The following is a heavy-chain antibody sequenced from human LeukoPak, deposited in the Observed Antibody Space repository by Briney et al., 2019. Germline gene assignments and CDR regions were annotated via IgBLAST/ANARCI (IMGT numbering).Heavy chain of an antibody. J-gene: IGHJ5*02. V-gene: IGHV1-46*01. CDR3: ASQTEGITIFGVAPLGFDP. CDR1: GYTFTSYY. Sequence: ASVKVSCKASGYTFTSYYMHWVRQAPGQGLEWMGIINPSGGSTSYAQKFQGRVTMTRDTSTSTVYMELSSLRSEDTAVYYCASQTEGITIFGVAPLGFDPWGQGTLVTVSS. D-gene: IGHD3-3*01. CDR2: INPSGGST.